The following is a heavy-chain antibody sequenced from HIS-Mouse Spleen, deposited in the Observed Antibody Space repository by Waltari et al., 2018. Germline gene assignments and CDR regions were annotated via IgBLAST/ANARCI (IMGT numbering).Heavy chain of an antibody. Sequence: QLQLQESGPGLVKPSETLSLTCTVSGGSISSSSYYWGWIRQPPGKGLEWIGSIYYSGRPYYHRSLKSRVTRSVETSKNQCSLKLSSVTAADTAVYYCARESPYSSSWYDWYFDLWGRGTLVTVSS. CDR2: IYYSGRP. J-gene: IGHJ2*01. D-gene: IGHD6-13*01. CDR3: ARESPYSSSWYDWYFDL. CDR1: GGSISSSSYY. V-gene: IGHV4-39*07.